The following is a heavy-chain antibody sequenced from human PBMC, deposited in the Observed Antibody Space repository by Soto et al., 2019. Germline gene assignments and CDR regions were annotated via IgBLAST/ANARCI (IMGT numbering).Heavy chain of an antibody. Sequence: EVQLVESGGGLVQPGGSLRLSCAASGFPFSAYWMHWARQAPGKGLVWVSRINSDGSSTSYADSVKGRFTISRDNAKNTLYLQMNSLRAEDTAVYYCVRTSLVVAAATREDYWGQGTLVTVSS. CDR1: GFPFSAYW. CDR3: VRTSLVVAAATREDY. D-gene: IGHD2-15*01. V-gene: IGHV3-74*01. J-gene: IGHJ4*02. CDR2: INSDGSST.